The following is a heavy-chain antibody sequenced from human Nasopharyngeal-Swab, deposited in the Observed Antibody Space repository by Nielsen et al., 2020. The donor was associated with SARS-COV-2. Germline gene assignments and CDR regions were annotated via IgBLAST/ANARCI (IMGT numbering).Heavy chain of an antibody. V-gene: IGHV3-11*06. CDR2: ISSISSHT. J-gene: IGHJ4*02. CDR1: GFTFSDYY. Sequence: GGSLRLSCAASGFTFSDYYISWIRPAPGKGLEWVSYISSISSHTNYAHFVKGRFTISRDNAKNSLYLQMNSLRAEETDVYYCARDTGRSKMKLPDYWGQGTLVTVSS. D-gene: IGHD4-17*01. CDR3: ARDTGRSKMKLPDY.